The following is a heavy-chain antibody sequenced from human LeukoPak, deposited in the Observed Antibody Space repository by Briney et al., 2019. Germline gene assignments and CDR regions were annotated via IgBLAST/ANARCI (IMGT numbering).Heavy chain of an antibody. Sequence: GGSLRLSCAASGFTFGSYGMHWVRQAPGKGLEWVAVISYDGSNKYYADSVKGRFTISRDNSKNTLYLQMNSLRAEDTAVYYCAKDLHSYCSGGSCYVFDYWGQGTLVTVSS. D-gene: IGHD2-15*01. V-gene: IGHV3-30*18. CDR2: ISYDGSNK. J-gene: IGHJ4*02. CDR1: GFTFGSYG. CDR3: AKDLHSYCSGGSCYVFDY.